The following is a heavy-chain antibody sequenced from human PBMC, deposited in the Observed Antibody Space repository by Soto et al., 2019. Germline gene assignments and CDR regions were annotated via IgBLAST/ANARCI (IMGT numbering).Heavy chain of an antibody. V-gene: IGHV3-30*18. J-gene: IGHJ6*02. CDR3: AKGPVTNAHSDSDYYAMDV. Sequence: QVQLVESGGGVVHPGRSLRLSCAASGYSLSSYDIHWVRQAPGKGLEWLALVPHRGSDTYYVASVKGRFTVSRDNSKNTAYLQMSSLRVEYTAVYFCAKGPVTNAHSDSDYYAMDVWGQGTTVTVAS. CDR2: VPHRGSDT. D-gene: IGHD4-17*01. CDR1: GYSLSSYD.